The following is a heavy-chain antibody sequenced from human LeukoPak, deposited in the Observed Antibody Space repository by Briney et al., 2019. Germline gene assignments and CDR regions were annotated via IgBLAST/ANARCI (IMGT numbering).Heavy chain of an antibody. J-gene: IGHJ4*02. CDR2: IYYSGST. Sequence: SETLSLTCAVSGGSISSGGYSWSWVRQPPGKGLEWIGYIYYSGSTYYNPSLKSRVTISVDTSKNQFSLKLSSVTAADTAVYYCARPDNWNRDRSPNTPYEDYWGQGTLVTVSS. V-gene: IGHV4-30-4*07. D-gene: IGHD1-20*01. CDR3: ARPDNWNRDRSPNTPYEDY. CDR1: GGSISSGGYS.